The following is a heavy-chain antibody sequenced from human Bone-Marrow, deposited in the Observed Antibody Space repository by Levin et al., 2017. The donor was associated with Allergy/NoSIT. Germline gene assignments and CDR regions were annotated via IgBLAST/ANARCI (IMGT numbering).Heavy chain of an antibody. CDR1: GFPVSRNC. V-gene: IGHV3-66*01. CDR3: ARNGAWSFEF. Sequence: GGSLRLSCVAPGFPVSRNCMSWVRQAPGKGLEWVSLIYSGGGTYYADSVRGRFTISRDSSKNTLYLQMNSLRVEDTAVYYCARNGAWSFEFWGQGTLVTVSS. CDR2: IYSGGGT. J-gene: IGHJ4*02. D-gene: IGHD2-8*01.